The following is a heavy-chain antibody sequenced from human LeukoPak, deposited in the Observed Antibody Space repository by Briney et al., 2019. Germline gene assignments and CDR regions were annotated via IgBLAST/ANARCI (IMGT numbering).Heavy chain of an antibody. V-gene: IGHV3-66*01. D-gene: IGHD6-19*01. CDR2: IYTGGIT. Sequence: GGSLRLSCAASGFTVSSNFVSWVRQAPGKGLEWVSVIYTGGITYHADSVKGRFTTSRDNPRNTLYLQMNSLRADDTAVYYCVRGSSDGWYGRSWGQGTLVTVSS. CDR1: GFTVSSNF. J-gene: IGHJ4*02. CDR3: VRGSSDGWYGRS.